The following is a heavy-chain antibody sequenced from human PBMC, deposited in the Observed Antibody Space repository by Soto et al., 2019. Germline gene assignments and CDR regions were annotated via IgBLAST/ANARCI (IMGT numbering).Heavy chain of an antibody. CDR1: GYTFTGYY. J-gene: IGHJ4*02. CDR2: INPNSGGT. CDR3: ARDEGGGYCSGGSCYPDY. V-gene: IGHV1-2*02. Sequence: QVQLVQSGAEVKKPGASVKVSCKASGYTFTGYYMHWVRQAPGQGLEWMGWINPNSGGTNYAQKCQGRVTMTRDTSISTAYMELSRLRSDDTAVYYCARDEGGGYCSGGSCYPDYWGQGTLVTVSS. D-gene: IGHD2-15*01.